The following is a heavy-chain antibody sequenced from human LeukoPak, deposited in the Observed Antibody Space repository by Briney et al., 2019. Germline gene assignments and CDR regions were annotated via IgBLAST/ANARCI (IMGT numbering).Heavy chain of an antibody. CDR1: GGSISSSSYY. J-gene: IGHJ4*02. Sequence: KPSETLSLTCTVSGGSISSSSYYWGWIRQPPGKGLEWIGSIYYSGSTYYNPSLKSRVTISVDTSKNQFSLKLSSVTAADTAVYYCARVRFFPYYFDYWGQGTLVTVSS. V-gene: IGHV4-39*07. D-gene: IGHD3-3*01. CDR3: ARVRFFPYYFDY. CDR2: IYYSGST.